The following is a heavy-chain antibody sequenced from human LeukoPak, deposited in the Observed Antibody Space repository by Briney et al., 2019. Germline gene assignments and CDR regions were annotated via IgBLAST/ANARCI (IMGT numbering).Heavy chain of an antibody. V-gene: IGHV3-43*02. J-gene: IGHJ5*02. CDR3: AKGVRSGTYYNCFDP. CDR1: GFTLDDYA. CDR2: ISGDGDNT. Sequence: PWGALRLSCGASGFTLDDYAPPWGRDAPGEGLGGISLISGDGDNTYYANSVKGRFTISRDKSKNSLYLQMSSLRAEDTALYYCAKGVRSGTYYNCFDPWGQGTLVTVSS. D-gene: IGHD1-26*01.